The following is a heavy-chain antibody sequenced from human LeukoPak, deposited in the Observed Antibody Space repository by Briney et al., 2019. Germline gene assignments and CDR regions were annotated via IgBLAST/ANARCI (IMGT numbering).Heavy chain of an antibody. CDR2: IYPGDSDT. V-gene: IGHV5-51*01. CDR3: ARTNRWGPTPDAFDI. J-gene: IGHJ3*02. CDR1: GYSFTSYW. Sequence: HGESLKISCKGSGYSFTSYWIGWVRQMPGKGLEWMGIIYPGDSDTRYSPSFQGQVTISADKSISTAYLQWSSLKASDTAMYYCARTNRWGPTPDAFDIWGQGTMVTVSS. D-gene: IGHD3-16*01.